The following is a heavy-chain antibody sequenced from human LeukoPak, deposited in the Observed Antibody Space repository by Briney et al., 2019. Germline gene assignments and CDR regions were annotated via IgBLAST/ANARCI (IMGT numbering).Heavy chain of an antibody. J-gene: IGHJ3*02. CDR3: VRVVNRPPDAFDI. V-gene: IGHV1-18*01. CDR1: GYTFTSYG. Sequence: GASVKVSCKASGYTFTSYGISWVRQAPGQGLEWMGWISAYNGNTNYAQKLQGRVTMTTNTSTSTAYMELRSLRSDDTAVYYCVRVVNRPPDAFDIWGQGTMVTVSS. CDR2: ISAYNGNT.